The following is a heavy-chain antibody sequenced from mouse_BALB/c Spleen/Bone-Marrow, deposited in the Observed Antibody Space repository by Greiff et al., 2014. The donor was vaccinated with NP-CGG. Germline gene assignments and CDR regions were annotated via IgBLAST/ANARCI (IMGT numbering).Heavy chain of an antibody. D-gene: IGHD1-1*01. CDR1: GFNIKDYY. CDR3: ASGYYGSSPYWYFDV. CDR2: IDPENGNT. J-gene: IGHJ1*01. Sequence: VQLQQSGAELVRPGALVKLSCKASGFNIKDYYMHWVKQRPEQGLEWIGWIDPENGNTIYDPKFQGKASITADTSSNTAYLQLSSLTSEDTAVDYCASGYYGSSPYWYFDVWGAGTTVTVSS. V-gene: IGHV14-1*02.